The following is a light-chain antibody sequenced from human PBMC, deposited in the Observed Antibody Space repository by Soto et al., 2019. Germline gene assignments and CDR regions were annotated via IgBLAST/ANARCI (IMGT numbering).Light chain of an antibody. Sequence: EVVLTQSPATLSLSPGERATLSCRASQDVDSHLAWYQQKPGQAPRLLIYDAANRVTGIPARFSGSGFGTDFTLPPSSLEPEDFGVYYCQQRSLGPPTCIFGQGPGLEI. CDR3: QQRSLGPPTCI. J-gene: IGKJ2*02. CDR1: QDVDSH. V-gene: IGKV3-11*01. CDR2: DAA.